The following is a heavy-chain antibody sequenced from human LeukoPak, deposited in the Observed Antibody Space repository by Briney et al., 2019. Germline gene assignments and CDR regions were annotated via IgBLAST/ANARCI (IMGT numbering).Heavy chain of an antibody. Sequence: ASVKVSCKASGYTFTSYDINWVRQATGQGLEWMGWMNPNSGNTGYAQKFQGRVTMTRNTSISTAYMELSSLRSEDTAVYYCARVRRVIFGVVIENFDYWGHGTLVTVSS. V-gene: IGHV1-8*01. CDR3: ARVRRVIFGVVIENFDY. D-gene: IGHD3-3*01. CDR2: MNPNSGNT. J-gene: IGHJ4*01. CDR1: GYTFTSYD.